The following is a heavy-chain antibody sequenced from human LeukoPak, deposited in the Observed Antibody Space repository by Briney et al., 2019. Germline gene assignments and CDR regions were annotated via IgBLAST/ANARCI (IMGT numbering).Heavy chain of an antibody. D-gene: IGHD1-26*01. CDR3: ARYLRIEGKYYFGY. V-gene: IGHV4-59*01. Sequence: SETLSLTCTVSGASISSDYWSWVRQPPGKGLEWIGYIYHSGSSNYNPSLKSRVTMSVDTSKNQFSLKLISVTAADTAVYYCARYLRIEGKYYFGYWGQGTLVTVSS. CDR1: GASISSDY. CDR2: IYHSGSS. J-gene: IGHJ4*02.